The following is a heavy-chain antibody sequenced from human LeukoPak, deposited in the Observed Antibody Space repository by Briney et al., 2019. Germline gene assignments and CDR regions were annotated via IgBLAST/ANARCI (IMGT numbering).Heavy chain of an antibody. J-gene: IGHJ2*01. CDR2: IYDSGNP. V-gene: IGHV4-59*01. CDR3: ARDKGPYWYFDL. Sequence: SETLSLTCTVSDGSITSYYWNWIRQPPGRGLEWIGNIYDSGNPDYNPSLKSRVTISLDTSKNQISLKLSSVTAADTAVYYCARDKGPYWYFDLWGRGTLVTVSS. CDR1: DGSITSYY.